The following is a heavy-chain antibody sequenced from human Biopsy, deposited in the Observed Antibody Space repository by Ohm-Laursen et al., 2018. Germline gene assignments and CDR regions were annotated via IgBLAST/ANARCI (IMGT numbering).Heavy chain of an antibody. D-gene: IGHD3-3*01. CDR1: GGSISDSTYH. V-gene: IGHV4-39*01. J-gene: IGHJ4*02. CDR3: ARQVDFWSGYVDY. Sequence: SDTLSLTCTVSGGSISDSTYHWGWIRQSPGKGLEWIGHIYYSGNTDYSPSLKSRVTISVDTSNNQFSLKLSSVTAADTAVYYCARQVDFWSGYVDYWGQGTPVAVSS. CDR2: IYYSGNT.